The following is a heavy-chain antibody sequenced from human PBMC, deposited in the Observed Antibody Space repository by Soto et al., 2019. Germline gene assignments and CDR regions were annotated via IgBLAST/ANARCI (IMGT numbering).Heavy chain of an antibody. CDR2: IYYSGST. J-gene: IGHJ5*02. Sequence: QVQLQESGPGLVKPSQTLSLTCTVSGGSISSGGYYWSWIRQHPGKGLEWIGYIYYSGSTYYNPSLESRVTISVDTSKNQFSLKLSSVTAADTAVYYCARDPSGYCSGGSCYHWFDPWGQGTLVTVSS. D-gene: IGHD2-15*01. CDR1: GGSISSGGYY. CDR3: ARDPSGYCSGGSCYHWFDP. V-gene: IGHV4-31*03.